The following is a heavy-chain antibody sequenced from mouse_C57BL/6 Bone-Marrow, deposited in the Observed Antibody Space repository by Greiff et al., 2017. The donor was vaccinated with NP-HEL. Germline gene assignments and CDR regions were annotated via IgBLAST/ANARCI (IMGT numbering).Heavy chain of an antibody. CDR3: GRWGLRHAIDY. J-gene: IGHJ4*01. Sequence: VQLQQSGAELVKPGASVKLSCKASGYTFTSYWMHWVKQRPGQGLEWIGMIHPNSGSTNYNEKLKSKATLTVDKSSSTAYMQLSSRTSEDSAVYYCGRWGLRHAIDYLGQGTSVTVSS. D-gene: IGHD2-2*01. CDR1: GYTFTSYW. CDR2: IHPNSGST. V-gene: IGHV1-64*01.